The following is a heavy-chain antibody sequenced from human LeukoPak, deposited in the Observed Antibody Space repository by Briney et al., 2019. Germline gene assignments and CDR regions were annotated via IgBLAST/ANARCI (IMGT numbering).Heavy chain of an antibody. Sequence: PSETLSLTCTVSGGSISSGGYYWSWIRQPPGKGLEWIGYIYHSGSTYYNPSLKSRVTISVDRSKNQFSLKLSSVTAADTAVYYCARVWSEKVGAKAFDYWGQGTLVTVSS. D-gene: IGHD1-26*01. CDR3: ARVWSEKVGAKAFDY. J-gene: IGHJ4*02. V-gene: IGHV4-30-2*01. CDR1: GGSISSGGYY. CDR2: IYHSGST.